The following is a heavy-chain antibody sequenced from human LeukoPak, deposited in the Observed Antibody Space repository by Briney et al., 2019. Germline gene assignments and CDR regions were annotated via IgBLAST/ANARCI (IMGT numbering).Heavy chain of an antibody. J-gene: IGHJ4*02. D-gene: IGHD5-24*01. V-gene: IGHV4-39*07. CDR3: AMARDAYNWGSHY. CDR1: SGSISTSNYY. CDR2: IFYSGST. Sequence: SETLSLTCTVSSGSISTSNYYWGWVRQPPGKALEWIGNIFYSGSTYYSPSLKSRVTISLDTSRNQFSLKLNSVTAADTAVYYCAMARDAYNWGSHYWGQGTLVTVSS.